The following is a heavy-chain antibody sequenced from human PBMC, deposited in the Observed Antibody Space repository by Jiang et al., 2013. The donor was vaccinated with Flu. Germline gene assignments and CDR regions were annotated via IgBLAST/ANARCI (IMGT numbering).Heavy chain of an antibody. J-gene: IGHJ3*02. Sequence: GIIYPGDSDTRYSPSFQGQVTISADKSISTAYLQWSSLKASDTAMYYCARQRDGWRTGDAFDIWGQGTMVTVSS. CDR2: IYPGDSDT. CDR3: ARQRDGWRTGDAFDI. V-gene: IGHV5-51*01. D-gene: IGHD5-24*01.